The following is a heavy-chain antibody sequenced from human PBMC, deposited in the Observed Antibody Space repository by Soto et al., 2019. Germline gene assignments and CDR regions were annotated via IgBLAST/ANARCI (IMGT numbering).Heavy chain of an antibody. CDR2: IYTSGST. D-gene: IGHD1-26*01. Sequence: PSETLSLTCNVSGGSIRSYYWSWVRQPARKPLEWIGRIYTSGSTNYNPSLKSRVSMSVDTSKNQFSLEVTSVTAADTAVYYCAREGASGFGMDVWGQGTTVTVSS. CDR3: AREGASGFGMDV. CDR1: GGSIRSYY. V-gene: IGHV4-4*07. J-gene: IGHJ6*02.